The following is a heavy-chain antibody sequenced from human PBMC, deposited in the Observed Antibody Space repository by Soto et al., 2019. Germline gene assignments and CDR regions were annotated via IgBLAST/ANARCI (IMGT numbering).Heavy chain of an antibody. D-gene: IGHD3-16*01. CDR2: IYSGGST. CDR3: ASLGDYYYYGMDV. J-gene: IGHJ6*02. V-gene: IGHV3-66*01. Sequence: PGGSLRLSCAASGFTVSINYMSWVRQAPGKGLEWVSVIYSGGSTYYADSVKGRFTISRDNSKNTLYLQMNSLRAEDTAVYYCASLGDYYYYGMDVWGQGTTVTLSS. CDR1: GFTVSINY.